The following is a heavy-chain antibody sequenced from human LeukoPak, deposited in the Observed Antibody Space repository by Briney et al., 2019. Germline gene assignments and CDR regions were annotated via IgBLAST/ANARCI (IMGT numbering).Heavy chain of an antibody. Sequence: GGSLRLSCAASGFTFSSYGMHWVRQAPGKGLEWVAVISYDGSNKYYADSVKGRFTISRDNSKNTLYLQMNSLRAEDTAVYYCAKGSDYGDYGFFDYWGQGTLVTVSS. CDR2: ISYDGSNK. D-gene: IGHD4-17*01. V-gene: IGHV3-30*18. CDR1: GFTFSSYG. CDR3: AKGSDYGDYGFFDY. J-gene: IGHJ4*02.